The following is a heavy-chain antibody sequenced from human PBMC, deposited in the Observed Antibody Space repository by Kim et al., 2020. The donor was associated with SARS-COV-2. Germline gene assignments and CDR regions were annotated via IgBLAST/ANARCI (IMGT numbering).Heavy chain of an antibody. CDR3: ARIPPPYDSSGYYFDY. V-gene: IGHV4-39*07. Sequence: SLKSRVTISVDTSKNQFSLKLSSVTAADTAVYYCARIPPPYDSSGYYFDYWGQGTLVTVSS. D-gene: IGHD3-22*01. J-gene: IGHJ4*02.